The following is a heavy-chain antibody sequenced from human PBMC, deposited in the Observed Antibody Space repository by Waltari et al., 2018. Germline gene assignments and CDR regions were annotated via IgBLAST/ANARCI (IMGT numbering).Heavy chain of an antibody. Sequence: QVQLQESGPGLVKPSETLSLTCTVSGGSISSYYWSWIRQPPGKGLEWIGYIYTRWSTTSTPSLKGRVTISVDTSKNQFSLKLSSVTAADTAVYYCATLRVALAAGGWFDPWGQGTLVTVSS. CDR2: IYTRWST. J-gene: IGHJ5*02. V-gene: IGHV4-4*09. CDR3: ATLRVALAAGGWFDP. CDR1: GGSISSYY. D-gene: IGHD6-13*01.